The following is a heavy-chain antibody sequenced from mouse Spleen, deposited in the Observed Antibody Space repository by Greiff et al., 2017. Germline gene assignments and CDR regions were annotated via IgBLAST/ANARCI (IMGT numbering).Heavy chain of an antibody. V-gene: IGHV1-69*01. CDR3: ARGYGYFDV. Sequence: VQLQQPGAELVMPGASVKLSCKASGYTFTSYWMHWVKQRPGQGLEWIGEIDPSDSYTNYNQKFKGKATLTVDKSSSTAYMQLSSLTSEDSAVYYCARGYGYFDVWGAGTTVTVSS. J-gene: IGHJ1*01. CDR2: IDPSDSYT. CDR1: GYTFTSYW.